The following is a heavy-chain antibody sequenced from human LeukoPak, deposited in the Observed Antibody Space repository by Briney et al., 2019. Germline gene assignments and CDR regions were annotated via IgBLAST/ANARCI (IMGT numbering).Heavy chain of an antibody. CDR2: LNTNTGNP. Sequence: ASVNVSCKASGYSFASYAMSWVRQAPGQGLEWMGWLNTNTGNPRYAQGLTGRFVFSLDTSVSTAYLQISSLKAEDTAVYYCARDHHGGTHFDYWGQGTLVTVSS. D-gene: IGHD4-23*01. CDR3: ARDHHGGTHFDY. CDR1: GYSFASYA. J-gene: IGHJ4*02. V-gene: IGHV7-4-1*02.